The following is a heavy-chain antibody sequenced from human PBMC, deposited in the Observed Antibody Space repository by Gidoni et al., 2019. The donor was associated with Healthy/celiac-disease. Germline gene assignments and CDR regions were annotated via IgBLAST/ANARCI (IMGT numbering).Heavy chain of an antibody. CDR2: INSDGIST. CDR1: GFTFSIYW. D-gene: IGHD6-19*01. CDR3: ARSQVAIAVAGTDLDFDY. J-gene: IGHJ4*02. Sequence: VQLVESGGCLVQPGGSLILSCAASGFTFSIYWMHGVRQAPGKGLVWVSRINSDGISTSYADSVKGRYTISRDNAKNTLYLQMNSLRAEDTAVYYCARSQVAIAVAGTDLDFDYWGQGTLVTVSS. V-gene: IGHV3-74*01.